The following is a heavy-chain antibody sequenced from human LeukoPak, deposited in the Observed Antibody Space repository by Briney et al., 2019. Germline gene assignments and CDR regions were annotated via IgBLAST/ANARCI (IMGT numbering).Heavy chain of an antibody. D-gene: IGHD1-26*01. CDR3: ARHDLVGAHGAFDY. Sequence: MASETLSLACTVSGGSISSSSYYWGWIRQPPGKGLEWIGSIYYSGSTYYSPSLKSRVTISVDTSKNQFSLKLSSVTAADTAVYYCARHDLVGAHGAFDYWGQGTLVTVSS. CDR1: GGSISSSSYY. V-gene: IGHV4-39*01. J-gene: IGHJ4*02. CDR2: IYYSGST.